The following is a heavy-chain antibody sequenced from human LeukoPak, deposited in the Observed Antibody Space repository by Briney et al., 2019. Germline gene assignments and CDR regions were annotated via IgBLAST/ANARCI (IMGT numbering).Heavy chain of an antibody. CDR1: GFTFSSYA. D-gene: IGHD6-13*01. Sequence: GGSLRLSCAASGFTFSSYAMSWVRQAPGKGLEWVSAISGSGGSTYYADSVKGRFTISRDNAKNSLYLQMNSLRAEDTAVYYCARDLSSSWYYFDYWGQGTLVTVSS. CDR3: ARDLSSSWYYFDY. V-gene: IGHV3-23*01. CDR2: ISGSGGST. J-gene: IGHJ4*02.